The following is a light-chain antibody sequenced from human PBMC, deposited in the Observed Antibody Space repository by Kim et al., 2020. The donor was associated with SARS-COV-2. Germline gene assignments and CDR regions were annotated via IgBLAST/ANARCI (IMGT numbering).Light chain of an antibody. J-gene: IGLJ3*02. CDR3: ASWDDSLNGWV. CDR2: SND. V-gene: IGLV1-44*01. Sequence: QSVVTQPPSASGTPGQRVTISCSGSSSNIGTITVNWYQHLPDTAPKLLIFSNDERPSGVPDRFSGSKSGTSASLAVSGLQIDDEAHYYCASWDDSLNGWVFGGGTKLTVL. CDR1: SSNIGTIT.